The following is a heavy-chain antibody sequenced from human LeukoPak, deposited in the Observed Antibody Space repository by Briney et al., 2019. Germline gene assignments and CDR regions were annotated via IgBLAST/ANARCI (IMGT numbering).Heavy chain of an antibody. D-gene: IGHD2-15*01. Sequence: GGSLRLSCAASGFTFDDYGMSWVRQAPGKGLEWVSGINWNGGSTGYADSVKGRFTISRDNAKNSLYLQMNSLRAEDTAIYYCAKDMTGGWQLLYYFDYWGQGTLVTVSS. CDR1: GFTFDDYG. J-gene: IGHJ4*02. CDR2: INWNGGST. V-gene: IGHV3-20*04. CDR3: AKDMTGGWQLLYYFDY.